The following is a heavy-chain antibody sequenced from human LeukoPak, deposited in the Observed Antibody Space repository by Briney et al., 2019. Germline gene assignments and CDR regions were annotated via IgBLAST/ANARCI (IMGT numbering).Heavy chain of an antibody. CDR3: AKEGSTTFREDFDC. Sequence: GGSLRLSCAASGFTFSSSAMTWVRQAPGKGLEWVSSISDNTYYADSVKGRFTISKDNSRNTLYLQMNSLRAEDTAVYYCAKEGSTTFREDFDCWGQGTLAIVSS. CDR2: ISDNT. V-gene: IGHV3-23*01. CDR1: GFTFSSSA. J-gene: IGHJ4*02. D-gene: IGHD3-16*01.